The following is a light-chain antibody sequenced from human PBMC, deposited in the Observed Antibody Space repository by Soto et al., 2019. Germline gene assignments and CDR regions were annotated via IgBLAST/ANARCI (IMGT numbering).Light chain of an antibody. V-gene: IGKV1-39*01. CDR2: AAS. Sequence: DIQMTQSPSSLSASVGDRITITCRASQSISSYLNWYQQKPGKAPKLLIYAASSLQSGVPSRFSGSGSGTDFTLTISSLQPEDFATYYCQQSYGIPLTFGGGTKVDI. J-gene: IGKJ4*01. CDR3: QQSYGIPLT. CDR1: QSISSY.